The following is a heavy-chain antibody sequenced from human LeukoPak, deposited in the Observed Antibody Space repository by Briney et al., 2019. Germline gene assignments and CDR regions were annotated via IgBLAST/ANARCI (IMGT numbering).Heavy chain of an antibody. D-gene: IGHD3-22*01. CDR3: AREGSEYYYDSSGYYSPAHFDY. CDR2: ISGSGGST. J-gene: IGHJ4*02. CDR1: GFTFSSYA. Sequence: GGSLRLSCAASGFTFSSYAMSWVRQAPVKGLEWVSAISGSGGSTYYADSVKGRFTISRDNSKNTLYLQMNSLRAEDTAVYYCAREGSEYYYDSSGYYSPAHFDYWGQGTLVTVSS. V-gene: IGHV3-23*01.